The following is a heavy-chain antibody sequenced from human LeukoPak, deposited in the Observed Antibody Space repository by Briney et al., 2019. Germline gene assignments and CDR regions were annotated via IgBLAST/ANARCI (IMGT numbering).Heavy chain of an antibody. Sequence: GASVKVSCKASGYTFTGYYMHWVRQAPGQGLEWMGWINPNSGGTNYAQKFQGWVTMTRDTSISTAYMELSRLRSDDTAVYYCARAFRPPYGSGSYENYYYYYYMDVWGKGTTVTVSS. D-gene: IGHD3-10*01. CDR1: GYTFTGYY. V-gene: IGHV1-2*04. CDR2: INPNSGGT. J-gene: IGHJ6*03. CDR3: ARAFRPPYGSGSYENYYYYYYMDV.